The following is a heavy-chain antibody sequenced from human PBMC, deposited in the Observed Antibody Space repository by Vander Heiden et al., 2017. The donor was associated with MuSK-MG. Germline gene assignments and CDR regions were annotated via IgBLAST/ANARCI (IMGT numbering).Heavy chain of an antibody. J-gene: IGHJ5*02. Sequence: QVQLQESGPGLVTPSPTLSLTCTVPGGSITNGDFHWSWIRQHPGKGLEWIGYIYYSGTAYYNPSLKSRLTISVDTSKNQFSLKLSSVTAADTAVYYCARYAHNFRWFDPWGQGTLVTVSS. CDR2: IYYSGTA. V-gene: IGHV4-31*03. D-gene: IGHD2-2*01. CDR3: ARYAHNFRWFDP. CDR1: GGSITNGDFH.